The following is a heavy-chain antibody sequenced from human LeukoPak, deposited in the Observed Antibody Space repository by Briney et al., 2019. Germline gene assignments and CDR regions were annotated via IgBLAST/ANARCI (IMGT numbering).Heavy chain of an antibody. Sequence: GGSLRLSCAASGFTFSSFDMYWVRQPTGQGLEWVSTIGTASDTYYPGSVEGRFTLSRDNAKNSLYLQMNSLTAGDTAVYYCARGPPRGKYYYMDVWGKGTTVTVSS. CDR2: IGTASDT. CDR1: GFTFSSFD. J-gene: IGHJ6*03. CDR3: ARGPPRGKYYYMDV. D-gene: IGHD1-1*01. V-gene: IGHV3-13*01.